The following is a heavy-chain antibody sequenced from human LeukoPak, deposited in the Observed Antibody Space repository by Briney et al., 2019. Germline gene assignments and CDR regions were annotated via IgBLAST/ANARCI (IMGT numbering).Heavy chain of an antibody. V-gene: IGHV3-30*04. J-gene: IGHJ4*02. Sequence: GGSLRLSCAASGFTFSSYAMHWVRQAPGKGLEWVAVISYDGSNKYYADSVKGRFTISRDNSKNTLYLQMNSLRAEGTAVYYCASIYYDFWSGYYPHAFDYWGQGTLVTVSS. CDR1: GFTFSSYA. D-gene: IGHD3-3*01. CDR2: ISYDGSNK. CDR3: ASIYYDFWSGYYPHAFDY.